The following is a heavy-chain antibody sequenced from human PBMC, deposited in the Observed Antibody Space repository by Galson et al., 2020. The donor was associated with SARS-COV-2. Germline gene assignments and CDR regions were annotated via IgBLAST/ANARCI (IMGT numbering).Heavy chain of an antibody. D-gene: IGHD3-3*01. V-gene: IGHV3-11*01. CDR3: ARVITIFGVVISRFDY. CDR2: ISSSGSTI. CDR1: GFTFSDYY. Sequence: GESLKISCAASGFTFSDYYMSWIRQAPGKGLEWVSYISSSGSTIYYADSVKGRFTISRDNAKNSLYLQMNSLRAEDTAVYYCARVITIFGVVISRFDYWGQGTLVTVSS. J-gene: IGHJ4*02.